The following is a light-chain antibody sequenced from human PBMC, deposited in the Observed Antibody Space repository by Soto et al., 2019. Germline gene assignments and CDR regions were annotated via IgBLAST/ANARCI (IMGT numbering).Light chain of an antibody. CDR2: GAS. V-gene: IGKV1-39*01. CDR1: QSIGSY. Sequence: DIQLTQSPSSLSASIGDRVTITCRASQSIGSYLSWYQHKQGKAPKLLIFGASYLKGGVPSRFSGSGSGTDFTLTITSLDPEDFATDYCQQSYSTLMYTFGQGTKLEIK. J-gene: IGKJ2*01. CDR3: QQSYSTLMYT.